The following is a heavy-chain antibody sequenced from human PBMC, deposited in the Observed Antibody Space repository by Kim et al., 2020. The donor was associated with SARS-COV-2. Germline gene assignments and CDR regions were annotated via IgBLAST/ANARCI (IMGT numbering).Heavy chain of an antibody. J-gene: IGHJ6*02. Sequence: GGSLRLSCAASGFTFGEYDMHWVRQAPGKGLEWVSGISWNSGSIGYADSVKGRFTISRDNAKNSLYLQMNSLRAEDTALYYCAKGFGFGTYYYYGMDVWGQGTTVTVSS. V-gene: IGHV3-9*01. CDR1: GFTFGEYD. CDR2: ISWNSGSI. D-gene: IGHD3-10*01. CDR3: AKGFGFGTYYYYGMDV.